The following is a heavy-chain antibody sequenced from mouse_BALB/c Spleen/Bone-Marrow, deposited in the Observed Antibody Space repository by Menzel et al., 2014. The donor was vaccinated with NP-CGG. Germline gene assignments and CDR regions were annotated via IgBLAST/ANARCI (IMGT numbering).Heavy chain of an antibody. V-gene: IGHV14-3*02. CDR3: TSSDPLYSMDD. J-gene: IGHJ4*01. Sequence: EVQLHQSGAELVKPGASVNLSCTASGFNIKDTYMHWVKQRPEQGLKWIGWIDPANGNAKYDPNFQDKATITADTSSNTSYLHLSSLTTEDTAGYCCTSSDPLYSMDDWGQGTSVTVSS. CDR1: GFNIKDTY. CDR2: IDPANGNA.